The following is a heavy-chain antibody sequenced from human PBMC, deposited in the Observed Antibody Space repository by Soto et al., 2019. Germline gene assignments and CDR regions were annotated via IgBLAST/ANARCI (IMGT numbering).Heavy chain of an antibody. CDR2: ISSSSSYI. V-gene: IGHV3-21*01. D-gene: IGHD5-12*01. CDR1: GFTFSSYS. Sequence: EVQLVESGGGLVKPGGSLRLSCAASGFTFSSYSMNWVRQAPGKGLEWVSSISSSSSYIYYADSVKGLFTISRDDANNSLYRQMNRIGAEDTAEYYGGRGGNSGDSRPPYYYYYMDVWGKGTTVTVSS. CDR3: GRGGNSGDSRPPYYYYYMDV. J-gene: IGHJ6*03.